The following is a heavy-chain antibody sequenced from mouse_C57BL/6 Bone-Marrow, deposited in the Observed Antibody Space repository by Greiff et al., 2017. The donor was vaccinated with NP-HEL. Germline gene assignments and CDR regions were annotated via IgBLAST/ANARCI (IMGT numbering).Heavy chain of an antibody. Sequence: DVKLVESGGGLVKPGGSLKLSCAASGLTFSSYAMSWVRQTPEKRLEWVATISDGGSYTYYPDNVKGRFTISRDNAKNNLYLQMSHLKSEDTAMYYCARDYDYDGFAYWGQGTLVTVSA. J-gene: IGHJ3*01. CDR1: GLTFSSYA. CDR2: ISDGGSYT. D-gene: IGHD2-4*01. CDR3: ARDYDYDGFAY. V-gene: IGHV5-4*01.